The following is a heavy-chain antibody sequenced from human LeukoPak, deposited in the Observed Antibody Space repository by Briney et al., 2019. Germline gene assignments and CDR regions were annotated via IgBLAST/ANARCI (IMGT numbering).Heavy chain of an antibody. CDR2: IYLSGST. J-gene: IGHJ3*02. CDR3: ARDEALWFGELPIGLDTFDI. CDR1: GGSISSSSYY. V-gene: IGHV4-39*07. Sequence: PSETLSLTCTVSGGSISSSSYYWGWIRQPPGKGLEWIGSIYLSGSTYYNPSLKSRVTISVETSKNQFSLKLSSVTAADTAVYYCARDEALWFGELPIGLDTFDIWGQGTMVTVSS. D-gene: IGHD3-10*01.